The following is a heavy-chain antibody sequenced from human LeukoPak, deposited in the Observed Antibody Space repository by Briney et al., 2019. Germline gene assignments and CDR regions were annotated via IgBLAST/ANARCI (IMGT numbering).Heavy chain of an antibody. CDR3: ARDGSDCSSTRCYLTRFDP. D-gene: IGHD2-2*01. CDR1: GFTFSSYG. V-gene: IGHV3-33*01. J-gene: IGHJ5*02. CDR2: IWYDGSNK. Sequence: GGSLRLSCAASGFTFSSYGMHWVRQAPGKGLEWVAVIWYDGSNKYYADSVKGRFTISRDNSKNTLYLQMNSLRAEDTAVYYCARDGSDCSSTRCYLTRFDPWGQGTLVTVSS.